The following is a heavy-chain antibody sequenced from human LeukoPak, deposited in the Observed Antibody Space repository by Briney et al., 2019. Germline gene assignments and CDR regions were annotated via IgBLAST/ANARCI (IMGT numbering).Heavy chain of an antibody. CDR1: GGSISGYY. V-gene: IGHV4-59*01. Sequence: SETLSLTRAVSGGSISGYYWSWIPQPPGTGRGWSGYIYYSGSTNYNPSLRSRVTISVDTSKNHCSQKLSSVTAADTAVYYCARGPYDFWSGYLYYYYCMYVWGQGTTVTVSS. D-gene: IGHD3-3*01. J-gene: IGHJ6*02. CDR3: ARGPYDFWSGYLYYYYCMYV. CDR2: IYYSGST.